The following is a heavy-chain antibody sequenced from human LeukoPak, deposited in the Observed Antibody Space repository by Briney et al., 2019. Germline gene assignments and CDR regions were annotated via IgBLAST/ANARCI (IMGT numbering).Heavy chain of an antibody. D-gene: IGHD5-24*01. V-gene: IGHV3-21*01. CDR3: ARDRRPSVKYVYYNWDV. J-gene: IGHJ6*02. CDR1: GFPFSTYS. CDR2: ISGSSDYI. Sequence: GGSLRLSCAASGFPFSTYSMNWVRQAPGKGLEWVSSISGSSDYIYYADSVKGRFTISRDNAKNSLYLKIKSLRAEDTAVYYCARDRRPSVKYVYYNWDVWGQGTTVTASS.